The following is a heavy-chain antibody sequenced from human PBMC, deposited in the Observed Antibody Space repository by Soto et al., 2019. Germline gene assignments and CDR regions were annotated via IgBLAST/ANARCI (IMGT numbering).Heavy chain of an antibody. Sequence: SVKVSCKASGGTFSSYAISWVRQAPGQGLEWMGGIIPIFGTANYAQKFQGRVTITADESTSTAYMELSSLRSEDTAVYYCASGDYDFWSGPRGGMAVWGQGTTVTVSS. CDR1: GGTFSSYA. J-gene: IGHJ6*02. CDR3: ASGDYDFWSGPRGGMAV. D-gene: IGHD3-3*01. CDR2: IIPIFGTA. V-gene: IGHV1-69*13.